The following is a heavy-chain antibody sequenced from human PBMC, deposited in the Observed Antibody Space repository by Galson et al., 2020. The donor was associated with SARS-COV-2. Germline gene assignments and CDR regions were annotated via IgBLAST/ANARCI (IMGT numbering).Heavy chain of an antibody. V-gene: IGHV4-61*02. D-gene: IGHD3-3*01. J-gene: IGHJ4*02. CDR2: IYTSGST. CDR1: GGSISSGSYY. CDR3: ARAGADFWSGYYHGPFDY. Sequence: SETLSLTCTVSGGSISSGSYYWSWIRQPAGKGLEWIGRIYTSGSTNYNPSLKSRVTISVDTSKNQFSLKLSSVTAADTAVYYCARAGADFWSGYYHGPFDYWGQGTLVTVSS.